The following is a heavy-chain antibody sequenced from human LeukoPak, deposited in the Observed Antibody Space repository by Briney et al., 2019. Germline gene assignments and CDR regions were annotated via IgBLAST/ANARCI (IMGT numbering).Heavy chain of an antibody. Sequence: RASVKVSCKASGYTFTSYGISWARQAPGQGPEWMGWISAYNGNTNYAQNLQGRVTMTTDTTTSTAYMELRSLRSDDTAVYYCARARTVAYYSYGMDVWGQGTPVTVSS. CDR2: ISAYNGNT. J-gene: IGHJ6*02. CDR3: ARARTVAYYSYGMDV. CDR1: GYTFTSYG. D-gene: IGHD4-23*01. V-gene: IGHV1-18*01.